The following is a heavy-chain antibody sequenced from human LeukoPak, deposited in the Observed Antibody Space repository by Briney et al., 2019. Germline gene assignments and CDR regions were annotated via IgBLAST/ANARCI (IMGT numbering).Heavy chain of an antibody. V-gene: IGHV3-7*01. J-gene: IGHJ4*02. CDR3: AREGIIAAADY. CDR2: IKQDGSEK. D-gene: IGHD6-6*01. Sequence: GGSLRLSCAASGFTFRSYWMSWVRQAPGKGLEWVANIKQDGSEKYYVDSVKGRFTISRDNAKNSLYLQVNSLRAEDTAVYYCAREGIIAAADYWGQGTLVTVSS. CDR1: GFTFRSYW.